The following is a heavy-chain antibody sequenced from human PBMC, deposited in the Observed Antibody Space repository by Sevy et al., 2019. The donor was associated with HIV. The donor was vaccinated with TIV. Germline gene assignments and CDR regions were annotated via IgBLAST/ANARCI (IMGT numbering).Heavy chain of an antibody. Sequence: GGSLRLSCTGSGFTFGDYAMSWFRQAPGMGLEWVGFIRRKDYGGATEYAASVKGRFTISRDDSKSIADLQMNSLKTDDTAVYYCTRGYYYDSSGYSDYWGQGTLVTVSS. J-gene: IGHJ4*02. D-gene: IGHD3-22*01. CDR2: IRRKDYGGAT. CDR1: GFTFGDYA. CDR3: TRGYYYDSSGYSDY. V-gene: IGHV3-49*03.